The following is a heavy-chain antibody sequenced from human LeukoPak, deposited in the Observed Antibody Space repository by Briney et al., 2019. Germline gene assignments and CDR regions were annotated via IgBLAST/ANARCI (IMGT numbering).Heavy chain of an antibody. D-gene: IGHD6-19*01. Sequence: GGSLRLSCAASGFSFNSYSMHWVRQAPGKGLEWVAVISYDGNNKYYAESVKGRFTISRDNSKNTLYLQMNGLRGEDTAVYHCARVYTSGWSLPLDYWGQGILVTVSS. CDR3: ARVYTSGWSLPLDY. CDR1: GFSFNSYS. V-gene: IGHV3-30-3*01. J-gene: IGHJ4*02. CDR2: ISYDGNNK.